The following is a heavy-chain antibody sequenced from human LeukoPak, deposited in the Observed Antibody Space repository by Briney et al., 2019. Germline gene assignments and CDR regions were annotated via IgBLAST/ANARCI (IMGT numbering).Heavy chain of an antibody. CDR1: GGSFSGYY. CDR3: ARGMKSKQWLVLGS. CDR2: INHSGST. D-gene: IGHD6-19*01. J-gene: IGHJ5*01. Sequence: PSETLSLTCAVYGGSFSGYYWSWIRQPPGKGLEWIGEINHSGSTNYNPSLKSRVTISVDTSKNQFSLKLSSVTAADTAVYYCARGMKSKQWLVLGSWGQGTLVTVSS. V-gene: IGHV4-34*01.